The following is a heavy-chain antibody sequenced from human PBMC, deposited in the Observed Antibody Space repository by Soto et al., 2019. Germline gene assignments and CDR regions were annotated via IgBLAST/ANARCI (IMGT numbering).Heavy chain of an antibody. D-gene: IGHD6-13*01. Sequence: QVHLVQSGAEVKKPGASVKVSCKASGYTFTSYYVHWVRQAPGQGLEWMGKISPSGFSTNYAQKFQARVSMTRDTPSSTVYMELTGLHSEDTAVYYCASRGSGQQLDAFDIWGQGTVVTVSS. CDR1: GYTFTSYY. CDR3: ASRGSGQQLDAFDI. CDR2: ISPSGFST. V-gene: IGHV1-46*03. J-gene: IGHJ3*02.